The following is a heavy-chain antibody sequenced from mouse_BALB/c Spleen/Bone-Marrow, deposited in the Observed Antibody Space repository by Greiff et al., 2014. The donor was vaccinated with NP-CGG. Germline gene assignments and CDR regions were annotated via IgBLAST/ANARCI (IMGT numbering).Heavy chain of an antibody. D-gene: IGHD4-1*01. Sequence: QVQLQQPGPELVRPGVSVKISCKGSGYTFTDYAMHWVKQSHAKSLEWIGVISTYYGNTNYNQKFKGKATMTVDKSSSTAYMELARLTSEDSAIYYCARKRLTGTSHWYFDVWGAGTTVTVSS. CDR3: ARKRLTGTSHWYFDV. CDR2: ISTYYGNT. CDR1: GYTFTDYA. V-gene: IGHV1-67*01. J-gene: IGHJ1*01.